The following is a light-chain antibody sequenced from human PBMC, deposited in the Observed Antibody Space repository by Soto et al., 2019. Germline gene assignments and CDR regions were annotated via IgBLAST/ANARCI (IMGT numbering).Light chain of an antibody. CDR3: SSYAGSNSVV. J-gene: IGLJ2*01. CDR1: SSDVGGYNY. V-gene: IGLV2-11*01. Sequence: QSVLTQPRSVSGSPGQSVTISCTGTSSDVGGYNYVSWYQQHPGKAPKLMIYDVSTRPSGVPDRFSGSKSGNTASLTISGLQAEDEADYYCSSYAGSNSVVFGGGTKLTVL. CDR2: DVS.